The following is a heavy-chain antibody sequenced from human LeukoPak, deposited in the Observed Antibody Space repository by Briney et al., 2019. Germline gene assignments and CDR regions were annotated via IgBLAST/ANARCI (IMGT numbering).Heavy chain of an antibody. CDR3: ARGPGDYDASDI. V-gene: IGHV3-7*01. Sequence: GGSLRLSCAASGFTFSSYWMSWVRQAPGKGPEWVAHIKGNGNEQYYADSVKGRFTISRDNAKKSLCLQMNSLRAEDTAVYYCARGPGDYDASDIWGQGTMVTVSS. CDR1: GFTFSSYW. J-gene: IGHJ3*02. CDR2: IKGNGNEQ. D-gene: IGHD4-11*01.